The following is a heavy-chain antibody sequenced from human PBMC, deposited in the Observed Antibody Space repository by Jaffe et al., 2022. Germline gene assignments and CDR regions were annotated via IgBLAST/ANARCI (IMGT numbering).Heavy chain of an antibody. CDR3: ARADLWFGELSCQFDY. Sequence: QVQLQESGPGLVKPSETLSLTCAVSGYSISSGYYWGWIRQPPGKGLEWIGSIYHSGSTYYNPSLKSRVTISVDTSKNQFSLKLSSVTAADTAVYYCARADLWFGELSCQFDYWGQGTLVTVSS. D-gene: IGHD3-10*01. V-gene: IGHV4-38-2*01. J-gene: IGHJ4*02. CDR2: IYHSGST. CDR1: GYSISSGYY.